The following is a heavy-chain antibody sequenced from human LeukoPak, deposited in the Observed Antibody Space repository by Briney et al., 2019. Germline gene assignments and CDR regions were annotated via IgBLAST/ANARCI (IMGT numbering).Heavy chain of an antibody. V-gene: IGHV5-51*01. CDR1: GYSFTSYW. J-gene: IGHJ3*02. CDR2: IYPGDSDT. CDR3: ARQLDSGYDSDAFDI. D-gene: IGHD5-12*01. Sequence: GESLKISCKGSGYSFTSYWIGWVRQMPGKGLEWMGIIYPGDSDTRYSPSFQGQVTISADKSISTAYLQWSSLKASGTAMYYCARQLDSGYDSDAFDIWGQGTMVTVSS.